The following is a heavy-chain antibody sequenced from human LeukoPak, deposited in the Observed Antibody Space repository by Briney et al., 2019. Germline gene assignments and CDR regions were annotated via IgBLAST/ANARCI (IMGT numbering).Heavy chain of an antibody. CDR3: ARREGYCSGGTCYFDN. CDR1: GFTFTTYW. Sequence: GGSLRLSCATSGFTFTTYWMHWVRQAPGKGLVWVSRINSDGSRTDYADSAKGRFTVSRDNAKNTLYLQMNSLRAEDTAVYYCARREGYCSGGTCYFDNWGQGTLVTVSS. V-gene: IGHV3-74*01. J-gene: IGHJ4*02. CDR2: INSDGSRT. D-gene: IGHD2-15*01.